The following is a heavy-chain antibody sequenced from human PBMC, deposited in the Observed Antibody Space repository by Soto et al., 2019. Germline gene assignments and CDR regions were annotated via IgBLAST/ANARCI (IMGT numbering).Heavy chain of an antibody. Sequence: PGGSLRLSCAASGFTFSSYEMNWVRQAPGKGLEWVSYISSSGSTIYYADSVKGRFTISRDNAKNSLYLQMNSLRAEDTAVYYCARGGITGTNDDDYWGQGTLVTVSS. CDR1: GFTFSSYE. CDR3: ARGGITGTNDDDY. D-gene: IGHD1-20*01. CDR2: ISSSGSTI. J-gene: IGHJ4*02. V-gene: IGHV3-48*03.